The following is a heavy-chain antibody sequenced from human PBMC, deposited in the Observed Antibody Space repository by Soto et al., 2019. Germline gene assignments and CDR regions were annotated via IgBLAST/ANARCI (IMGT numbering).Heavy chain of an antibody. CDR2: IIANNSDT. CDR3: ARPAYHYETSGQGDFDI. V-gene: IGHV1-18*01. CDR1: GYTFTRYC. D-gene: IGHD3-22*01. Sequence: ASVKVSCKASGYTFTRYCLNSVRQAPGQGLERMGWIIANNSDTNYAQKLQGRVTMTTDTSTNTAYMELRSLRSDDTAVYFCARPAYHYETSGQGDFDIWG. J-gene: IGHJ3*02.